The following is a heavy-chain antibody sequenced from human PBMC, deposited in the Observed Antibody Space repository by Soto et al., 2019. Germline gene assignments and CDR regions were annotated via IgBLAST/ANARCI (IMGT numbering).Heavy chain of an antibody. D-gene: IGHD2-2*01. CDR1: GGSISSDY. J-gene: IGHJ3*02. CDR3: ARGRGGWFINQLLNAFDI. Sequence: SDTLSLTCTVSGGSISSDYWSWIRQPPGKGLEWIGYIYYSGSTNYNPSLKSRVTISVDTSKNQFSLKLSSVTAADTAVYYCARGRGGWFINQLLNAFDIWGQGTMVTVSS. V-gene: IGHV4-59*01. CDR2: IYYSGST.